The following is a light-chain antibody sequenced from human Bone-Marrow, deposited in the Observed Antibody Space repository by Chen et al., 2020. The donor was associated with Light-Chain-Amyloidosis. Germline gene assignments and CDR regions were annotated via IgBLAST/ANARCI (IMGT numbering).Light chain of an antibody. J-gene: IGKJ2*01. CDR1: QSVSSN. Sequence: EIVMTQSPATLSVSPGERATLSCRASQSVSSNLAWYQQIPGLAPRLLIYGASTRATGITARSSGSGSVTEFTLTTSSLQSEDSSVYYCQQYDNWPPYTLGQGTKLEIK. V-gene: IGKV3-15*01. CDR3: QQYDNWPPYT. CDR2: GAS.